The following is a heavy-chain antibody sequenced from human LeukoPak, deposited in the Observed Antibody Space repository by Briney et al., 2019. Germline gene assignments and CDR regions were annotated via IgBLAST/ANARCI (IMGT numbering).Heavy chain of an antibody. J-gene: IGHJ6*02. CDR2: IYESGNI. D-gene: IGHD2-21*02. Sequence: PSETLSLTSAVSGGSISGSNWWTWVRQPPGRGLEWIGEIYESGNINYSPSLKSRLNISIDKSKNLFSLKLSSVTAADTAVYYCARLAIVEEVTGIGYYAMDVWGQGTTVTVSS. V-gene: IGHV4-4*02. CDR1: GGSISGSNW. CDR3: ARLAIVEEVTGIGYYAMDV.